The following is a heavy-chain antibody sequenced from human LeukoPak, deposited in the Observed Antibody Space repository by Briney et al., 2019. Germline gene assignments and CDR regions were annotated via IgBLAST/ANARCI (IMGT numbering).Heavy chain of an antibody. Sequence: ASVKVSCKASGYTFTSYYMHWVRHAPGQGLEWMGIINPSGGSTSYAQKFQGRVTMTRDTSTSTVYMELSSMRSEDTAAYYCTRAPVFNLWFGENYFVYRGQGDLVTVSS. CDR2: INPSGGST. D-gene: IGHD3-10*01. CDR1: GYTFTSYY. J-gene: IGHJ4*02. V-gene: IGHV1-46*03. CDR3: TRAPVFNLWFGENYFVY.